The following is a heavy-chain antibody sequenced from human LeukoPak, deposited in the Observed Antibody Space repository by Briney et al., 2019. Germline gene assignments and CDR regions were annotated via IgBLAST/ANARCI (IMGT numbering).Heavy chain of an antibody. CDR1: DGSFSGYY. V-gene: IGHV4-34*01. CDR3: AKSNGYGLIDI. D-gene: IGHD3-22*01. Sequence: PSETLSLTCAVYDGSFSGYYWSWIRQPPGKGLEWIGEINHSGSTNYNPSLKSRVTISLDTSKSQFSLKVRYVTAADTAVYYCAKSNGYGLIDIWGQGTMVTVSS. CDR2: INHSGST. J-gene: IGHJ3*02.